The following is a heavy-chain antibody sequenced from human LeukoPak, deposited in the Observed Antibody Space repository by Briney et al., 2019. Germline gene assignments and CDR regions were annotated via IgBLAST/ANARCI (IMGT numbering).Heavy chain of an antibody. J-gene: IGHJ4*02. CDR1: GFSLSNYW. CDR2: IKQDGSEK. CDR3: ARGVWAPFDS. V-gene: IGHV3-7*01. Sequence: GGSLRLSCAASGFSLSNYWMNWVRQAPGKGLEWVANIKQDGSEKNYVDSVKGRSTISRDNAKNSLILQMNSLGDEDTAVYYCARGVWAPFDSWGQGTLVSVSS. D-gene: IGHD7-27*01.